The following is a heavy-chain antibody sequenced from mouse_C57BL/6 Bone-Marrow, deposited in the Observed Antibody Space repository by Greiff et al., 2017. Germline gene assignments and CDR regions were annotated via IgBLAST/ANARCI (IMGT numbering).Heavy chain of an antibody. CDR1: GYTFPSYG. Sequence: VQLQQSGAELARPGASVKLSCKASGYTFPSYGISWVKQRTGQGLEWIGEIYPRSGNTYNNEKFKGKATLTADKSSSTAYMELRSLTSEDSAVYFWSRGGALLWLRRSWFAYWGQGTLVTVSA. D-gene: IGHD2-2*01. J-gene: IGHJ3*01. V-gene: IGHV1-81*01. CDR2: IYPRSGNT. CDR3: SRGGALLWLRRSWFAY.